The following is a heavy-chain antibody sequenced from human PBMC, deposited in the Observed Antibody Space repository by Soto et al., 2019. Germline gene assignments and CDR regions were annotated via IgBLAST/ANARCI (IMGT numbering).Heavy chain of an antibody. CDR3: ARCRFDGVGCCCN. CDR2: MKADGSGP. J-gene: IGHJ4*02. Sequence: EVQLVESGGGVVQPGGSLRLSCAASGFTFNNFWMHWVRQAPGKGLVWVSRMKADGSGPNYADSVKGRFTISRDNSKNKLYLQMNSLRDEDTAVYYCARCRFDGVGCCCNWGQGTLVTVSS. D-gene: IGHD2-8*01. CDR1: GFTFNNFW. V-gene: IGHV3-74*01.